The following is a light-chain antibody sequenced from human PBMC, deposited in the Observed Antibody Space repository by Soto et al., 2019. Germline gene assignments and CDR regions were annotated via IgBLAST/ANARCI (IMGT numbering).Light chain of an antibody. V-gene: IGLV2-14*03. Sequence: QCVLSQPASVSDSPAQSISICCTGTSSDVGGSNFLSWYQQHPGKPPNLIIYDVANRTSGVSNRFSGSKSGSTAYLIISRLQTEDEADYYCVSYTSSTTYVFGTGTKVTVL. CDR2: DVA. J-gene: IGLJ1*01. CDR1: SSDVGGSNF. CDR3: VSYTSSTTYV.